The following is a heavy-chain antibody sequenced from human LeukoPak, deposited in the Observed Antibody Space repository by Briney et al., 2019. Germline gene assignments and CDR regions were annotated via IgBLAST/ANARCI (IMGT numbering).Heavy chain of an antibody. D-gene: IGHD6-19*01. J-gene: IGHJ4*02. CDR2: IYYSGST. CDR3: ARYNRGWSYFDY. V-gene: IGHV4-59*01. Sequence: SETLSLTCTVSGDSISNYYWNWIRQPPGKGLDWIGYIYYSGSTNYNPSLKSRVTMSVDTSKSQFSLKLSSVTAADTAIYYCARYNRGWSYFDYWGQGTLVTVSS. CDR1: GDSISNYY.